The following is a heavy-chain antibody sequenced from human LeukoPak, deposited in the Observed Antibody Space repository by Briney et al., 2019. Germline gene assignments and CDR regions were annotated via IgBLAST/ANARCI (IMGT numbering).Heavy chain of an antibody. Sequence: ASVKVSCKASGYTFTSYDINWVRQATGQGLEWMGWMNPNSGNTGYAQKFQGRVTMTRNTSISTAYMGLSSLRTEDTAVYYCARDLGDIVTNPPTKDWGQGTLVTVSS. J-gene: IGHJ4*02. V-gene: IGHV1-8*01. CDR3: ARDLGDIVTNPPTKD. CDR2: MNPNSGNT. CDR1: GYTFTSYD. D-gene: IGHD5-12*01.